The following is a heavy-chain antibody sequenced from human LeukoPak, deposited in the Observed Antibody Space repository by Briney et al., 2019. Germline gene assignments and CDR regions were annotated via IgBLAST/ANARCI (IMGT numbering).Heavy chain of an antibody. CDR1: GGSISSYY. Sequence: PSETLSLTCTVSGGSISSYYWSWIRQPAGKGLEWIGRIYTSGSTNYNPSLKSRVTMSVDTSKNQFSLKLSSVTAADTAVYYCAREEADYGDYGGAFDIWGQGTMVTVSS. V-gene: IGHV4-4*07. CDR3: AREEADYGDYGGAFDI. CDR2: IYTSGST. D-gene: IGHD4-17*01. J-gene: IGHJ3*02.